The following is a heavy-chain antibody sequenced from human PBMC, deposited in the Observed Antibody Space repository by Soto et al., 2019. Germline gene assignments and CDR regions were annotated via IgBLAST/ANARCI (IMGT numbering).Heavy chain of an antibody. J-gene: IGHJ6*02. D-gene: IGHD1-26*01. CDR2: ISYDGSNK. CDR1: GFTFRTYG. CDR3: ANSPIVHYRYDMDV. V-gene: IGHV3-30*18. Sequence: PGGSLRLSCAASGFTFRTYGMHWVRQALGKGLEWVAVISYDGSNKYYADSVKGRFTISRDNSKKTLYLQMNSLRDDDKAMYYCANSPIVHYRYDMDVWGQGTTVTVSS.